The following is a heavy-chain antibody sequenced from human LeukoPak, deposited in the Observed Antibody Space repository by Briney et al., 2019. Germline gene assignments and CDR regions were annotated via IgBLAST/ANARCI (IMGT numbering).Heavy chain of an antibody. J-gene: IGHJ4*02. D-gene: IGHD3-16*01. Sequence: SETLSLTCTVSGGSICSHYWTWLRQTPGKGLGWIGYVYDIGSTKYNPSLKRRVTISVDTSKNQFSLRLSSVTAADTAVYYCARGGVLKSVDYWGQGTLVAVSS. CDR1: GGSICSHY. V-gene: IGHV4-59*11. CDR3: ARGGVLKSVDY. CDR2: VYDIGST.